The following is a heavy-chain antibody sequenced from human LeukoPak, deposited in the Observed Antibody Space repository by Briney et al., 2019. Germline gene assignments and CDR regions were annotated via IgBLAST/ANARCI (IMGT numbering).Heavy chain of an antibody. V-gene: IGHV3-30*02. D-gene: IGHD3-3*01. Sequence: PGGSLRLSCAASGFTFSSYGMHWVRQAPGKGLEWVAFIRYDGSNKYYADSVKGRFTISRDNSKNTLYLQMNSLRAEDTAVYYCAKDSIEWLLYRNWFDPWGQGTLVTVSS. CDR2: IRYDGSNK. CDR1: GFTFSSYG. CDR3: AKDSIEWLLYRNWFDP. J-gene: IGHJ5*02.